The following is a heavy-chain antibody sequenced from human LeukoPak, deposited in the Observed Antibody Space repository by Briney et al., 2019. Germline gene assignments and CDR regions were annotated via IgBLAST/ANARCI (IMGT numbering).Heavy chain of an antibody. CDR3: AKYCTSSSRYAGSFYGMDV. CDR2: ISGSGSGGNT. V-gene: IGHV3-23*01. J-gene: IGHJ6*02. CDR1: EFSFYVYG. Sequence: GGSLRLSCVASEFSFYVYGMSWVRQAPGKGLEWVSAISGSGSGGNTFYADSVKGRFTVSRDNSKKTLYLQMDSLSAEDTAVYYCAKYCTSSSRYAGSFYGMDVWGQGTTVTVSS. D-gene: IGHD2-2*01.